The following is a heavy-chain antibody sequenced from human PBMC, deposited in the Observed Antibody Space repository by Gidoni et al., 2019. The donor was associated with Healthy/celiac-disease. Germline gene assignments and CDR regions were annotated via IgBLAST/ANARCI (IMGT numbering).Heavy chain of an antibody. CDR1: RYSFTSYY. V-gene: IGHV1-46*01. CDR3: ARGDPNCSSTSCYIVY. Sequence: VQLVQSGADVKKPGASAKVSFKASRYSFTSYYMHWVRQAPGQGLEWMGIINPSGGSTSYAQKFQGRVTMTRDMSTSTVYMELSSLRSEDTAVYYCARGDPNCSSTSCYIVYWGQGTLVTVSS. D-gene: IGHD2-2*02. CDR2: INPSGGST. J-gene: IGHJ4*02.